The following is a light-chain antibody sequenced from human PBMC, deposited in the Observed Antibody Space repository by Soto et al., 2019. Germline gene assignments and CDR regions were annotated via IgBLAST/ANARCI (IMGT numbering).Light chain of an antibody. V-gene: IGKV3-15*01. Sequence: EVVMTQSPASLSESPGQRVTLSCRASQNIRSSLAWYQQRPGQAPRLLIYDASTRATGIPPRFSGGGSGTEFTVTISSLQSEDFAIYYCQQYDIWPPYTFGQGTKVDIK. CDR2: DAS. CDR3: QQYDIWPPYT. CDR1: QNIRSS. J-gene: IGKJ2*01.